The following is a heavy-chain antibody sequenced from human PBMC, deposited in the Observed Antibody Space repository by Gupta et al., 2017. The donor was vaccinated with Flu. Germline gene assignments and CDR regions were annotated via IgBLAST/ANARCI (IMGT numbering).Heavy chain of an antibody. CDR1: GYTFTSYG. D-gene: IGHD1-1*01. CDR3: ARERVRHWNDRLDAFDV. CDR2: ISVYKGIT. V-gene: IGHV1-18*01. J-gene: IGHJ3*01. Sequence: QVQLVQSGAEVKNPGASVKVSCKTSGYTFTSYGIGWVRQDPGQGLEWMGRISVYKGITNLAQNVQGRFSVTTDTSTTTVYMELTNLRFDDTAIYYCARERVRHWNDRLDAFDVWGQGTAVNVSS.